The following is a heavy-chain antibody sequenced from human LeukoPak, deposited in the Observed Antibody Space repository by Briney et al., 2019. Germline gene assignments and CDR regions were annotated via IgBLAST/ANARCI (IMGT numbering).Heavy chain of an antibody. CDR3: ARTPYSGTYYGYFDY. J-gene: IGHJ4*02. CDR1: GYTFPNYA. Sequence: ASVKVSCKASGYTFPNYAIHWVRQAPGQSLEWMGWINPAHGNTKYSQEFQGRLTITSDTSATTAYMELTTLRSEDVAVYYCARTPYSGTYYGYFDYWGQGTLLTVSS. CDR2: INPAHGNT. D-gene: IGHD1-26*01. V-gene: IGHV1-3*03.